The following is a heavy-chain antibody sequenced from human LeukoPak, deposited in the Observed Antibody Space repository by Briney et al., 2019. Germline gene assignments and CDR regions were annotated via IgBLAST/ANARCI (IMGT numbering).Heavy chain of an antibody. CDR1: GGSISSHY. D-gene: IGHD3-22*01. J-gene: IGHJ4*02. V-gene: IGHV4-59*11. CDR3: AREGAGYYDSSGYFDY. Sequence: SETLSLTCTVSGGSISSHYWSWIRQPPGKGLEWIGYIYYSGSTNYNPSLKSRVTISVDTSKNQFSLKLSSVTAADTAVYYCAREGAGYYDSSGYFDYWGQGTLVTVSS. CDR2: IYYSGST.